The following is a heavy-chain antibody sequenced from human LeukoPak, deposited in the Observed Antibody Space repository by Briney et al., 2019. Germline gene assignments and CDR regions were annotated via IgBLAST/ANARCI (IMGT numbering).Heavy chain of an antibody. Sequence: ASVKVSCKASGYTFTRYYMHWVRQAPGQGLEWMGIINPSGGSTSYAQKFQGRVTMTRDMSTSTVYMELSSLRSEDTAVYYCARENMIVAPYYYYYMDVWGKGTTVTVSS. D-gene: IGHD3-22*01. J-gene: IGHJ6*03. CDR3: ARENMIVAPYYYYYMDV. V-gene: IGHV1-46*01. CDR2: INPSGGST. CDR1: GYTFTRYY.